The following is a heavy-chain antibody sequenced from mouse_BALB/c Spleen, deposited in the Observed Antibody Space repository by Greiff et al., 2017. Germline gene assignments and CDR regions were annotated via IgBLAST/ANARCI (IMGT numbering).Heavy chain of an antibody. CDR1: GYTFTDYA. J-gene: IGHJ2*01. CDR2: ISTYYGDA. D-gene: IGHD4-1*01. Sequence: VKLMESGAELVRPGVSVKISCKGSGYTFTDYAMHWVKQSHAKSLEWIGVISTYYGDASYNQKFKGKATMTVDKSSSTAYMELARLTSEDSAIYYCARSVSGTENYFDYWGQGTTLTVSS. CDR3: ARSVSGTENYFDY. V-gene: IGHV1S137*01.